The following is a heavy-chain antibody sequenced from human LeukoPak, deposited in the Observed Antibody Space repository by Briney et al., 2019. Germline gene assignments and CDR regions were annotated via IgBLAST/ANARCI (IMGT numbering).Heavy chain of an antibody. CDR3: AREGDKYANWFDT. CDR2: INPKSGGT. Sequence: GASVKVSCKASRYTFTDYYMHWVRQAPGQGLEWMGWINPKSGGTNYAQKFQGRVTMTRDMSISTAYMELSSLRSEDTAVYYCAREGDKYANWFDTWGQGTLVTVSS. D-gene: IGHD2-8*01. J-gene: IGHJ5*02. CDR1: RYTFTDYY. V-gene: IGHV1-2*02.